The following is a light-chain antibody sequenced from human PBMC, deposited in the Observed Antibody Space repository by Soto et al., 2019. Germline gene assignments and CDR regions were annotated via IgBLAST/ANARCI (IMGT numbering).Light chain of an antibody. V-gene: IGKV3-11*01. CDR2: DAS. J-gene: IGKJ5*01. CDR3: QQRSNWPPRIT. CDR1: QSVSSY. Sequence: EIVLTQSPATLSLSPGERATLSCRASQSVSSYLAWYQQKPGQAPRLLIYDASNRATGIPARFSGSGSGPDFTLTISSLAPEDFAVYYCQQRSNWPPRITFGQGTRLEMK.